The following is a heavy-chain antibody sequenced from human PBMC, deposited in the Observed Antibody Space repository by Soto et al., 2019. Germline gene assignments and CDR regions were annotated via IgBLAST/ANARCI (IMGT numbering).Heavy chain of an antibody. D-gene: IGHD6-13*01. CDR3: SRPDRSRWSTLDDAFDT. V-gene: IGHV5-51*01. CDR2: SYTGDTDT. Sequence: GESLKISCQGSGYSFTSYWLGWVRTMPGKVLEWMGISYTGDTDTRYSPSFQGQVTISADKSINTAYLQWSSLKASAPATSYRSRPDRSRWSTLDDAFDTWGQRAKVTVS. CDR1: GYSFTSYW. J-gene: IGHJ3*02.